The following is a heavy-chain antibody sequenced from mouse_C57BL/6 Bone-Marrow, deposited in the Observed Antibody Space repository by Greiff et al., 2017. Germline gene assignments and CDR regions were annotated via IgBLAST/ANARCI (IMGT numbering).Heavy chain of an antibody. V-gene: IGHV1-26*01. CDR2: INPNNGGT. J-gene: IGHJ3*01. CDR3: GGTGNFAWFAY. CDR1: GYTFTDYY. Sequence: EVQLQQSGPELVKPGASVKISCKASGYTFTDYYMNWVKQSHGKSLEWIGDINPNNGGTSYNQKFKGKATLTVYKSSSTAYMELRSLTSEDAAVYYCGGTGNFAWFAYWGQGTLVTVSA. D-gene: IGHD2-1*01.